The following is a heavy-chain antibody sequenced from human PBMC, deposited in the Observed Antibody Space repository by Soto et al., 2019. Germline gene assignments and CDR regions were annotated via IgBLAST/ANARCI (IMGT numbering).Heavy chain of an antibody. CDR2: IYWDDDK. Sequence: ITLKGSGPTLVKPTQTPTLTCTFSGFSLTTYGVRGGWVRQPPGKALEWLALIYWDDDKGYSPSLKTRLTIAKDTSKHHVVLTMTNMDPVDTATYYCAHRLTLNSDWNYGRFDYWGQGTLVTLSS. J-gene: IGHJ4*02. D-gene: IGHD1-7*01. CDR3: AHRLTLNSDWNYGRFDY. CDR1: GFSLTTYGVR. V-gene: IGHV2-5*02.